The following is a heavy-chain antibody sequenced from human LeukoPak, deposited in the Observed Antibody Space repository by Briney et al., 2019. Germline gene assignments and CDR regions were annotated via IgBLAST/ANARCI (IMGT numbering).Heavy chain of an antibody. Sequence: PGGSLRLSCAASGFTFSSYGMHWVRQAPGKGLEWVAIISYDGSSKYYADSVKGRFTISRDNSKNTLYLQMNSLRAEDTAVHYCAKEENSYRYQYDYWGQGTLVTVSS. CDR1: GFTFSSYG. D-gene: IGHD5-18*01. CDR2: ISYDGSSK. J-gene: IGHJ4*02. CDR3: AKEENSYRYQYDY. V-gene: IGHV3-30*18.